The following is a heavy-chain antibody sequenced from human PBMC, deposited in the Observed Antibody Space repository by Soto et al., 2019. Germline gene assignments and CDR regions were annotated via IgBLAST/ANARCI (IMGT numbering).Heavy chain of an antibody. V-gene: IGHV3-48*02. CDR3: AKGPHTNVGWPYYFES. D-gene: IGHD6-19*01. CDR2: SSPRGDTI. Sequence: GESLKISCVASGFSLANYPMNWVRQTPGKGLEWISYSSPRGDTIYYADSVEGRFTIPRDNARNSLSLHMSSLRDEDSALYYCAKGPHTNVGWPYYFESWGQGVPVTVSS. J-gene: IGHJ4*02. CDR1: GFSLANYP.